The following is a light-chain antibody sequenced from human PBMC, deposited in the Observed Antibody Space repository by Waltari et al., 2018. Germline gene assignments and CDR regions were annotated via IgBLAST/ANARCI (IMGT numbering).Light chain of an antibody. J-gene: IGLJ2*01. CDR2: EGS. V-gene: IGLV2-23*01. CDR3: CSYAGSSTWGV. Sequence: QSALTHPASVSGSPGQSITISCTGTSSDVGSYNLVSWYQQHPGKAPKLMIYEGSKRPSGVSNRFSGSKSGNTASLTISGLQAEDEADYYCCSYAGSSTWGVFGGGTKLTVL. CDR1: SSDVGSYNL.